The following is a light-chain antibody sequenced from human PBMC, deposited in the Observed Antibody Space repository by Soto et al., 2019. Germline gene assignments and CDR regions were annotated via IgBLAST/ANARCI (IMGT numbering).Light chain of an antibody. CDR1: SSDVGGYKY. J-gene: IGLJ2*01. V-gene: IGLV2-14*01. Sequence: QSVLTQPASVYGSPGQSITISCTGNSSDVGGYKYVSWYQQHPGKAPKLMIYDVSARPSGVSNRFTGSKSGNTASLTISGLRAEDEADYYCRSFTSSTTFPIFGGGTKVTVL. CDR3: RSFTSSTTFPI. CDR2: DVS.